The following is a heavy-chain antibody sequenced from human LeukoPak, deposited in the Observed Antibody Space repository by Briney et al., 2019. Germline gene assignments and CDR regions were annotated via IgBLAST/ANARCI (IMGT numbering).Heavy chain of an antibody. J-gene: IGHJ4*02. V-gene: IGHV3-30*04. CDR1: GFTFSSCA. D-gene: IGHD6-19*01. CDR3: ARDLSPGIAVAGRFDY. CDR2: ISYDGSNK. Sequence: GGSLRLSCAASGFTFSSCAMHWVRQAPGKGLEWVAVISYDGSNKYYADSVKGRFTISRDNSKNTLYLQMNSLRAEDTAVYYCARDLSPGIAVAGRFDYWGQGTLVTVSS.